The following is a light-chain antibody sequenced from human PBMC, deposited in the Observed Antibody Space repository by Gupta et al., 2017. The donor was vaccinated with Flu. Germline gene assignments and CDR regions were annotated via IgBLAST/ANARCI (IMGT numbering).Light chain of an antibody. CDR1: PSVTNY. V-gene: IGKV3-11*01. CDR2: GAS. Sequence: ATLSLAPGERATLSCRASPSVTNYLAWYQQKPGQAPRLLIYGASNRATGIPARFSGSASGTDFTLTISSLEPEDFAVYYCQQRNVWPPVTFGHGTKVDVK. CDR3: QQRNVWPPVT. J-gene: IGKJ3*01.